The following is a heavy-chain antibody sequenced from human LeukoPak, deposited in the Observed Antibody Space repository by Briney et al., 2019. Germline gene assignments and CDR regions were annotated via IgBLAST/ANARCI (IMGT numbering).Heavy chain of an antibody. CDR3: AKDWGNWGYGYYFDH. D-gene: IGHD7-27*01. J-gene: IGHJ4*02. CDR1: GFTFSTYG. V-gene: IGHV3-30*18. CDR2: ISYDGSNK. Sequence: GGSLRLSCAASGFTFSTYGMHWVRKAPGKGLEWVAVISYDGSNKYYADSVKGRFTISRDNSKNTLYLQMNSLRAEDTAVYYCAKDWGNWGYGYYFDHWGQGTLVTVSS.